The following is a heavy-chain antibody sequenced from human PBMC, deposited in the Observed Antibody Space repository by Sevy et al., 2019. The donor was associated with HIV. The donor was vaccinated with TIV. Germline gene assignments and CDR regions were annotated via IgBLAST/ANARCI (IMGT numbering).Heavy chain of an antibody. J-gene: IGHJ4*02. CDR1: GFTFSGYW. D-gene: IGHD5-12*01. CDR3: AKDRSRAPTSVDFDY. CDR2: IKQDGIEK. V-gene: IGHV3-7*01. Sequence: GGSLRLSCVASGFTFSGYWMTWVRQAPGKGLEWVANIKQDGIEKNYVDSVKGRFTISRDNAKNSLFLQMDSLRVEDTAVYYCAKDRSRAPTSVDFDYRGQGSLVTVSS.